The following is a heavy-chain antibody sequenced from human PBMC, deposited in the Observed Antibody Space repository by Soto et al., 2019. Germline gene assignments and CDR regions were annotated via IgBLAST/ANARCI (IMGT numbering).Heavy chain of an antibody. CDR2: IYYSGST. CDR3: ATLAVEEAFDI. Sequence: SETLSLTCTVSGGSISSSSYYWGWIRQPPGKGLEWIGSIYYSGSTYYNPSLKSRVTISVDTSKNQFSLKLSSVTAADTAVYYCATLAVEEAFDIWGQGTMVTVSS. V-gene: IGHV4-39*07. CDR1: GGSISSSSYY. D-gene: IGHD6-19*01. J-gene: IGHJ3*02.